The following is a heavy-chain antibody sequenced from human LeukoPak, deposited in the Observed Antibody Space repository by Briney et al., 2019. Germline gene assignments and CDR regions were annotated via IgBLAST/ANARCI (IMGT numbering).Heavy chain of an antibody. V-gene: IGHV1-69*06. CDR1: GGTFSSYA. J-gene: IGHJ3*02. D-gene: IGHD3-22*01. CDR2: IIPIFGTA. Sequence: SVKVSCKASGGTFSSYAISWVRQAPGQGLEWMGGIIPIFGTANYAQKFQGRVTITADKSTSTVYMELSSLRSEDTAVYYCARVKSYYYDTSDKDAFDIWGQGTMVTVSS. CDR3: ARVKSYYYDTSDKDAFDI.